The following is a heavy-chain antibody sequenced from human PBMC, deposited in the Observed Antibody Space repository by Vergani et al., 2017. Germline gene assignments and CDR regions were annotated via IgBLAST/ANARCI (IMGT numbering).Heavy chain of an antibody. Sequence: EVQLVQSGAEVKKPGESLKISCKGSGYSFTSYWIGWVRQMPGKGLEWMGIIYPGDSDTRYSPSVQGQVTISADKSISTAYLQWSSLKASDTVMYYCAIVVVPAATYNWFDAWSQGTLVTVSS. V-gene: IGHV5-51*01. CDR3: AIVVVPAATYNWFDA. D-gene: IGHD2-2*01. CDR2: IYPGDSDT. CDR1: GYSFTSYW. J-gene: IGHJ5*02.